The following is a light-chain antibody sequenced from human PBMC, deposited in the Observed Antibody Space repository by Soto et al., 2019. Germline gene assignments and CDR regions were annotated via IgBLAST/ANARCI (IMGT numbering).Light chain of an antibody. V-gene: IGLV1-44*01. CDR3: AAWDDSLNGVV. J-gene: IGLJ2*01. CDR2: SYN. Sequence: QAVVTQPPSASGTPGQRVTISCSGSSSNIGSNTVNWYQQLPGTAPKLLFYSYNQRPSGVPDRFSGSKSGTSASLAISGLQSEDEADYYCAAWDDSLNGVVFGGGTKVTVL. CDR1: SSNIGSNT.